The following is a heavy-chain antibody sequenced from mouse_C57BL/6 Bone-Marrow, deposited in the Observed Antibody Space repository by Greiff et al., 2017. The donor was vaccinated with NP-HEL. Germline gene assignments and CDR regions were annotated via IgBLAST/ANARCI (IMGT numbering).Heavy chain of an antibody. Sequence: EVKLMESGGGLVQPGGSLKLSCAASGFTFSDYYMYWVRQTPEKRLEWVAYISNGGGSTYYPDTVKGRFTISRDNAKNTLYLQMSRLKSEDTAMYYCARQGYDYPDYWGQGTTLTVSS. D-gene: IGHD2-4*01. CDR1: GFTFSDYY. CDR2: ISNGGGST. J-gene: IGHJ2*01. V-gene: IGHV5-12*01. CDR3: ARQGYDYPDY.